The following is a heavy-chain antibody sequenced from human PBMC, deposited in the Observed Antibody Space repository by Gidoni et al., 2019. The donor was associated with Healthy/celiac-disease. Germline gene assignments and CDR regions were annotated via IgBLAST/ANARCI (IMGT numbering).Heavy chain of an antibody. CDR1: GFTFSSYW. CDR2: INSDGSST. V-gene: IGHV3-74*01. CDR3: ARDRRTIYGVEDHFDD. D-gene: IGHD3-3*01. J-gene: IGHJ4*02. Sequence: EARLVGYGGGSVQPGGHLRHSCAASGFTFSSYWMHWVRQAPGKGLVWVSRINSDGSSTSYADSVKGRFTISRDNAKSTRFVKRIRPSAEDTAVYDCARDRRTIYGVEDHFDDWGQGTLVTVSS.